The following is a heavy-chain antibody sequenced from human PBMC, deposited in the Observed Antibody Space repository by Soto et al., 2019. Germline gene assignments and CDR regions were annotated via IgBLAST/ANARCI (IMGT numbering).Heavy chain of an antibody. CDR2: IFSNDEK. CDR1: GFSLSNAGLG. CDR3: ASTYSTSWYWFDP. Sequence: QVTVKESGPVLVKPTETLTLTCTVSGFSLSNAGLGVSWIRQLPGKALEWLAHIFSNDEKSYSTSLKSRLTISKDTSKSQVVLIMTNMDPVDTATYYCASTYSTSWYWFDPWGQGTLVTVSS. J-gene: IGHJ5*02. D-gene: IGHD6-13*01. V-gene: IGHV2-26*04.